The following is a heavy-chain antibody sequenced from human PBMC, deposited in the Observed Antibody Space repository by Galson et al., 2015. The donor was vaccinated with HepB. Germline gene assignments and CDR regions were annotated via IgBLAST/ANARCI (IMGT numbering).Heavy chain of an antibody. J-gene: IGHJ5*02. CDR1: GYTFTGYY. Sequence: SVKVSCKASGYTFTGYYMHWVRQAPGQGLEWIGRIHPNSGGTHYAQKFQGRVTITRDTSISTAYVELSRLRSDDTAVYYCARDGYRSSWPEKWFDPWGQGTLFTVSS. D-gene: IGHD6-13*01. V-gene: IGHV1-2*06. CDR2: IHPNSGGT. CDR3: ARDGYRSSWPEKWFDP.